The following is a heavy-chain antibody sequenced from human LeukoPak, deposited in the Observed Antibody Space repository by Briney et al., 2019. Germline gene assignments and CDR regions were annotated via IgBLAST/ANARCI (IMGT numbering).Heavy chain of an antibody. V-gene: IGHV4-59*08. CDR3: ARHPGGLYYMDV. Sequence: SETLSLTCTVSGGSISSYYWSWIRQPPGKGLEWIGYIYYSGSTNYNPSLKSRVTISVDTSKNQFSLKLSSVTAADTAVYYCARHPGGLYYMDVWGKGTTVTVSS. J-gene: IGHJ6*03. CDR1: GGSISSYY. D-gene: IGHD3-16*01. CDR2: IYYSGST.